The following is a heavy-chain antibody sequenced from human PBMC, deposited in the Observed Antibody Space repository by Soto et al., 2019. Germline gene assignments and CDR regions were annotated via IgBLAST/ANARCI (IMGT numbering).Heavy chain of an antibody. CDR2: IYYSGST. D-gene: IGHD2-8*01. CDR3: AISVNAIRFDY. V-gene: IGHV4-59*01. Sequence: ESLSPACPVSGRSISSYYWSWIRQPPGKGLEWIGYIYYSGSTNYNPSLKSRVTISVDTSKNQFSLKLSSVTAADTAVYYCAISVNAIRFDYWGQGTMVTVS. CDR1: GRSISSYY. J-gene: IGHJ4*02.